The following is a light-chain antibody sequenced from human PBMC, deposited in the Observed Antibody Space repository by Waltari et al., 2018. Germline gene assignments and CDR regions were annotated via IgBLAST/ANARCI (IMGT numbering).Light chain of an antibody. CDR3: TSYTTTSTLVI. CDR2: DVI. CDR1: SNDIGDYDY. V-gene: IGLV2-14*03. Sequence: QSALTQPASVSGSPGQSITISCTGTSNDIGDYDYVSWYQQYPDKAPTLIIYDVINRPSGVSNRFSGSKSGNTASLTISGLQAGDEADYYCTSYTTTSTLVIFGGGTKVTVL. J-gene: IGLJ2*01.